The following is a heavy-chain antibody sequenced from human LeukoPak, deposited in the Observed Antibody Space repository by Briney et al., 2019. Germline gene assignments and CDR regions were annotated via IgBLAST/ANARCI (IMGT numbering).Heavy chain of an antibody. CDR3: AGGPQAENFIDF. J-gene: IGHJ4*02. CDR2: IHSGGSS. D-gene: IGHD2-15*01. Sequence: PGGSLRLSCTASGFTVSHNYMHWVRQAPGKGLEWVSVIHSGGSSYHADSVKGRFTISRDNSKNTVFLQLNSLRAEDTAVYYCAGGPQAENFIDFWGRGPWVTVPS. V-gene: IGHV3-53*01. CDR1: GFTVSHNY.